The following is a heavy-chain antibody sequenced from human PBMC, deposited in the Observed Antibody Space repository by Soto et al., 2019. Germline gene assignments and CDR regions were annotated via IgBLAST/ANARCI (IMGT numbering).Heavy chain of an antibody. CDR2: ISAYNGNT. D-gene: IGHD5-12*01. CDR3: ARDPFVVATLLSYYYYGMDV. Sequence: ASVKVSCKASGYTFTSYGISWVRQAPGQGLEWMGWISAYNGNTNYAQKLQGRVTMTTDTSTSTAYMELRSLRSDDTAVYYCARDPFVVATLLSYYYYGMDVWGQGTTVTVSS. CDR1: GYTFTSYG. J-gene: IGHJ6*02. V-gene: IGHV1-18*04.